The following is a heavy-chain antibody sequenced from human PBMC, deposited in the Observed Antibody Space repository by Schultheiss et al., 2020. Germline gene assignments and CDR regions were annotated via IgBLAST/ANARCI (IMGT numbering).Heavy chain of an antibody. CDR2: ISWNSGSI. CDR3: ARDQGVMPLESTTTGHYYGMDV. D-gene: IGHD3-16*01. CDR1: GFTFDDYA. V-gene: IGHV3-9*01. Sequence: SLRLSCAASGFTFDDYAMHWVRQAPGKGLEWVSGISWNSGSIGYADSVKGRFTISRDNAKNSLYLQMNSLRAEDTAVYYCARDQGVMPLESTTTGHYYGMDVWGKGTTVTVSS. J-gene: IGHJ6*04.